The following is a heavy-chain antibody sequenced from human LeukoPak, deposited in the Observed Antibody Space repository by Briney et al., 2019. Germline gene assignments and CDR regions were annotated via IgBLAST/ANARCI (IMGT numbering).Heavy chain of an antibody. J-gene: IGHJ1*01. V-gene: IGHV3-21*01. Sequence: GGSLRLFCAASGFTFSSYSMNWVRQAPGKGLEWVSSISSSSSYIYYADSVKGRFTISRDNDKNSLYLQMNSLRAEDTAVYFCATYMSGWPEYFQHWGQGTLVTVSS. CDR1: GFTFSSYS. CDR2: ISSSSSYI. D-gene: IGHD6-19*01. CDR3: ATYMSGWPEYFQH.